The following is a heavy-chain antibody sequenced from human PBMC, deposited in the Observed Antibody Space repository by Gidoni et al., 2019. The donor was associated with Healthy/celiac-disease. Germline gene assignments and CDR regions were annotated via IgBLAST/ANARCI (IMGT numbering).Heavy chain of an antibody. CDR3: ARVRSGYYGAD. Sequence: EVQLVESGGGLVKPGGSLRLSCAASGFTFSSYSMNWVRQAPGKGLGWVSSISSSSSYIYYADSVKGRFTISRDNAKNSLYLQMNSLRAEDTAVYYCARVRSGYYGADWGQGTLVTVSS. J-gene: IGHJ4*02. CDR1: GFTFSSYS. V-gene: IGHV3-21*01. CDR2: ISSSSSYI. D-gene: IGHD3-3*01.